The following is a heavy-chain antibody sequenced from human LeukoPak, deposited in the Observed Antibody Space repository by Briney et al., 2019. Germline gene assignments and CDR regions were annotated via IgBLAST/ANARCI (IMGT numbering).Heavy chain of an antibody. CDR3: AKTGTTTMYYFDY. CDR2: ISSSSSYI. Sequence: GGSLRLSCAASGFTFSSYSMNWVRQAPGKGLEWVSSISSSSSYIYYADSVKGRFTISRDNAKNTLYLQMNSLRAEDTAVYYCAKTGTTTMYYFDYWGQGTLVTVS. CDR1: GFTFSSYS. J-gene: IGHJ4*02. V-gene: IGHV3-21*04. D-gene: IGHD1/OR15-1a*01.